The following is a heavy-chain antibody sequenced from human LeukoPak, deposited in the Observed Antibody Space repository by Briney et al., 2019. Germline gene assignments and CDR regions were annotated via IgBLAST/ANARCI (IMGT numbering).Heavy chain of an antibody. Sequence: GGSLRLSCAASGFTFSNYAMTWVRQAPGKGLEWVSVISGSGGSTYYADFVKGRFTISRDNSKSTLYLQMNSLRDEDTAVYYCAQRGGYWGQGTLVTVSS. CDR3: AQRGGY. CDR1: GFTFSNYA. CDR2: ISGSGGST. D-gene: IGHD6-13*01. V-gene: IGHV3-23*01. J-gene: IGHJ4*02.